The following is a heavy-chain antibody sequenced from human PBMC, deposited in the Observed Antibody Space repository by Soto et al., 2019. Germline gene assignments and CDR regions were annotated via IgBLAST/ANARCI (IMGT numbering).Heavy chain of an antibody. CDR2: INPNTGDT. Sequence: ASVKVSCKTSGYTFTGYYMYWVRQAPGQGPEWVGWINPNTGDTNYAQKFQGRVTMTRNTSIGTAYMELSSLRSEDTAVYYCARGRRALYSSGWDAFDIWGQGTMVTVSS. J-gene: IGHJ3*02. CDR1: GYTFTGYY. D-gene: IGHD6-19*01. CDR3: ARGRRALYSSGWDAFDI. V-gene: IGHV1-2*02.